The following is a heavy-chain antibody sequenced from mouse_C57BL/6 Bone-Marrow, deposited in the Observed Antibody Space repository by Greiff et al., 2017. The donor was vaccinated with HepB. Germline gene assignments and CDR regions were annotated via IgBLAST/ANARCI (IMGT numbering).Heavy chain of an antibody. V-gene: IGHV3-5*01. CDR2: IYYSGTI. J-gene: IGHJ4*01. CDR3: ARDNGNYGYAMDS. D-gene: IGHD2-1*01. Sequence: EVQLQESGPGLVKPSQTVFLTCTVTGISITTGNYRWSWIRQFPGNKLEWIGYIYYSGTITYNPSLTSRTTITRDTPKNQFFLEMNSLTAENTATYYCARDNGNYGYAMDSWGQGDSVTVSS. CDR1: GISITTGNYR.